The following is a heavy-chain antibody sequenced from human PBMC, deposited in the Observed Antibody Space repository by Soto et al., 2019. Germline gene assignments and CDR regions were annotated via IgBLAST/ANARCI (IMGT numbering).Heavy chain of an antibody. V-gene: IGHV3-49*03. CDR3: TSDWSGVYSMIVVRWFDY. CDR2: IRSKAYGGTT. D-gene: IGHD3-22*01. J-gene: IGHJ4*02. CDR1: GFTFGDYA. Sequence: GGSLRLSCTASGFTFGDYAMSWFRQAPGKGLEWVGFIRSKAYGGTTEYAASVKGRFTISRDDSKRIAYLQMNSLKTKNTAVNYCTSDWSGVYSMIVVRWFDYWGQGTLVTVSS.